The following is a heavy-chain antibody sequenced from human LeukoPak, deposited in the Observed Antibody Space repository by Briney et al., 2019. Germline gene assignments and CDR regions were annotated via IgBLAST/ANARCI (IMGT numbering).Heavy chain of an antibody. Sequence: ASVKVSCKASGDTFTTYYMHWVRRAPGQGLEWMGIINPSGDSTNYAQKFQGRVTMTRDTSTSTVYMDLSSLRSEDTAVYYCARGSSAAPGQASWFDPWGQGTLVTVSS. CDR3: ARGSSAAPGQASWFDP. V-gene: IGHV1-46*01. CDR2: INPSGDST. D-gene: IGHD2-2*01. J-gene: IGHJ5*02. CDR1: GDTFTTYY.